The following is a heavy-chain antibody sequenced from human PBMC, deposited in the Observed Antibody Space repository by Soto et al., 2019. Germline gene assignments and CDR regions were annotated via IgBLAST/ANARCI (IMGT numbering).Heavy chain of an antibody. CDR1: GGTFGSYA. CDR3: ARESRDGYSHFDY. V-gene: IGHV1-69*13. Sequence: ASVKGSCKASGGTFGSYAISWVRQAPGQGLEWVGGIIPIFGTANYAQKFQGRVTITADESTSTAYMELSSLRSEDTAVYYCARESRDGYSHFDYWGQGTLVTVS. J-gene: IGHJ4*02. CDR2: IIPIFGTA. D-gene: IGHD5-18*01.